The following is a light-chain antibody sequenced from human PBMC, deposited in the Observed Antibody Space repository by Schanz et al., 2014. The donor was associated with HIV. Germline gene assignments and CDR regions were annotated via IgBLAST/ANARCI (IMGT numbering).Light chain of an antibody. CDR3: QQYGSSQGWT. V-gene: IGKV3-20*01. CDR2: GAS. J-gene: IGKJ1*01. CDR1: QSVSSSY. Sequence: EIVLTQSPGTLSLSPGDRVTLSCRASQSVSSSYLAWYQQKPGQAPRLLIYGASSRATGIPDRFSGSGSGTDFTLTISRLEPEDFAVYYCQQYGSSQGWTFGQGTKVEIK.